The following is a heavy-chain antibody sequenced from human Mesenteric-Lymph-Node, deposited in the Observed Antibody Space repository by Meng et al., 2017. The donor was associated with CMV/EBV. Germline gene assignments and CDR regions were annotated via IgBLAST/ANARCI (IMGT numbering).Heavy chain of an antibody. CDR3: ARLGARTADY. CDR2: IKQDGSEK. D-gene: IGHD3-16*01. V-gene: IGHV3-7*01. J-gene: IGHJ4*02. CDR1: GFTFSDFW. Sequence: SCAASGFTFSDFWMNWVRQAPGKGLELVAKIKQDGSEKYYVDSVKGRFTISKDNAKNSIYLQMNSLRAEDTAVYYCARLGARTADYWGQGSLVTVSS.